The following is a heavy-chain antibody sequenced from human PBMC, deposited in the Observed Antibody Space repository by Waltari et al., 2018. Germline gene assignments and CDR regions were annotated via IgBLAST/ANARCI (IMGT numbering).Heavy chain of an antibody. CDR1: GGSIGSSTYY. CDR3: AGRVRRDWFDP. J-gene: IGHJ5*02. Sequence: QLQLQESGPGLAKPSETLSLTCSVSGGSIGSSTYYWGWIRQPPGKGLEWIATIYHTGRTFYNPSLTGRVTLSVDMSKNNFSLRLSSVTAADTARYYCAGRVRRDWFDPWGQGALVTVSS. V-gene: IGHV4-39*02. CDR2: IYHTGRT. D-gene: IGHD6-25*01.